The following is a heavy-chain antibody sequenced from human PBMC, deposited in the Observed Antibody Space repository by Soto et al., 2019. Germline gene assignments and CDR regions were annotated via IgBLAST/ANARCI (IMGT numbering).Heavy chain of an antibody. J-gene: IGHJ4*02. CDR1: GGSFSGYY. CDR2: INHRGIT. V-gene: IGHV4-34*01. D-gene: IGHD3-3*01. CDR3: ARGSVDYNFWSGYYSRFYYFDF. Sequence: QVHLQQWGAGLLKSSETLSLTCAVYGGSFSGYYWSWIRQPPGKGLEWIGEINHRGITNYNPSLKSRVTISVDTSKNQFSLNLTSMTAADTAVYYCARGSVDYNFWSGYYSRFYYFDFCGQGTLVTVSS.